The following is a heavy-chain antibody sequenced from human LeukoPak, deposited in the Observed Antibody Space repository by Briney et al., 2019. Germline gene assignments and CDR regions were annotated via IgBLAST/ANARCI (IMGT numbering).Heavy chain of an antibody. Sequence: SQTLSLTCTVSGGSISSGGYYWSWIRQPPGKGLEWIGYIYYSGSTYYNPSLKSRVTISVDTSKNQFSLKLSSVTAADTAVYYCARDSGDYGDYYFDYWGQGTLVTVSS. CDR3: ARDSGDYGDYYFDY. CDR1: GGSISSGGYY. CDR2: IYYSGST. V-gene: IGHV4-31*03. D-gene: IGHD4-17*01. J-gene: IGHJ4*02.